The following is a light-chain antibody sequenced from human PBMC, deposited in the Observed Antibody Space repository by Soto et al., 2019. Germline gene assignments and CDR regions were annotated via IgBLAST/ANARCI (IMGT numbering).Light chain of an antibody. Sequence: DIHMTQSPSSLSASVGDRVTITCRASQNIKKFLNWYQQRPGKAPSALIHATSTLQNGVSSRFSGSGSGTDFTLTITSLQPEDFAPYFCQQSYSSPLTFGGGTKVEL. CDR3: QQSYSSPLT. CDR1: QNIKKF. J-gene: IGKJ4*01. CDR2: ATS. V-gene: IGKV1-39*01.